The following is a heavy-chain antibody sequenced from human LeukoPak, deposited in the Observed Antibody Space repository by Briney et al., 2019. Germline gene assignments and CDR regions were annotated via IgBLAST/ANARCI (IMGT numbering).Heavy chain of an antibody. V-gene: IGHV3-7*01. CDR3: ARDCSSTSCYFYYYYYMDV. CDR2: IKQDGSEK. CDR1: GFTFSSYW. Sequence: GGSLRLSCAASGFTFSSYWMSWVRQAPGKGLEWVANIKQDGSEKYYVDSVKGRFTISRDNAKNSLYLQMNSLRAEDTAVYYCARDCSSTSCYFYYYYYMDVWGKGTTVTVPS. D-gene: IGHD2-2*01. J-gene: IGHJ6*03.